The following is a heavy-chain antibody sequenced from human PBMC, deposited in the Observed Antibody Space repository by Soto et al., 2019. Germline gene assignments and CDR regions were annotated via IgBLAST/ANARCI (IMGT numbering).Heavy chain of an antibody. CDR3: AKDGKPYYDFWSGYLNNWFDP. J-gene: IGHJ5*02. D-gene: IGHD3-3*01. Sequence: SLRLSCAASGFTFSSYGMHWVRQAPGKGLEWVAVISYDGSNKYYADSVKGRFTISRDNSKNTLYLQMNSLRAEDTAVYYCAKDGKPYYDFWSGYLNNWFDPWGQGTLVTVSS. CDR1: GFTFSSYG. V-gene: IGHV3-30*18. CDR2: ISYDGSNK.